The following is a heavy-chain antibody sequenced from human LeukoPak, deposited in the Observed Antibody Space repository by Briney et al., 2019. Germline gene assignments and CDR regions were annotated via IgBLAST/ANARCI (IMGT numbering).Heavy chain of an antibody. J-gene: IGHJ6*03. Sequence: GGSLRLSCAASGFTFSSYGMHWVRQAPGKGLEWVAVIWYDGSNKYYADSVKGRFTISRDNSKNTLYLQMNSLRAEDTAVYYCAKFAESHIYYYYMDVWGKGTTVTVSS. CDR2: IWYDGSNK. CDR1: GFTFSSYG. D-gene: IGHD2-21*01. CDR3: AKFAESHIYYYYMDV. V-gene: IGHV3-33*06.